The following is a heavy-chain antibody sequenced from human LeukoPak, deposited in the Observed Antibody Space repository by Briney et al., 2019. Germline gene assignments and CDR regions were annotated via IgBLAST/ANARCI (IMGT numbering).Heavy chain of an antibody. J-gene: IGHJ4*02. D-gene: IGHD1-26*01. CDR3: AKDSEWELRPLTDEYYFDY. CDR2: ISRSSSYI. Sequence: PGGSLRLSCAASGFTFTSYSMNWVRQAPGKGLEWVSSISRSSSYIYYADSVKGRFTISRDNSKNTLYLQMNSLRAEDTAVYYCAKDSEWELRPLTDEYYFDYWGQGTLVTVSS. CDR1: GFTFTSYS. V-gene: IGHV3-21*01.